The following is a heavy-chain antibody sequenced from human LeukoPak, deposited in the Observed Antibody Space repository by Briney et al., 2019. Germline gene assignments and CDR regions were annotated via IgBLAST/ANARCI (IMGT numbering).Heavy chain of an antibody. D-gene: IGHD1-26*01. Sequence: SVKVSCKASGGTFSSYAISWVRQAPGQGLEWMGGIIPIFGTANYAQKFQGRVTITTDESTSTAYMELSGLRSEDTAVYYCARAPSGSSPQWLDPWGQGTLLTVSS. V-gene: IGHV1-69*05. CDR3: ARAPSGSSPQWLDP. CDR1: GGTFSSYA. J-gene: IGHJ5*02. CDR2: IIPIFGTA.